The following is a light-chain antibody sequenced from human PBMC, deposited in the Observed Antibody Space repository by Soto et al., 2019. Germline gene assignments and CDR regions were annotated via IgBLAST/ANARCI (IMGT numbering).Light chain of an antibody. J-gene: IGLJ1*01. Sequence: QSVLTQPRSVSGSPGRSHTISCTGTSGDFGGDDFVSWYQHHPAKAPKLMIYDVSKRPSGVPDRFSGSKSGNTASLTISGLQAEDEADYYCCSYAGSYTLYVFGTGTTVTVL. CDR3: CSYAGSYTLYV. CDR2: DVS. CDR1: SGDFGGDDF. V-gene: IGLV2-11*01.